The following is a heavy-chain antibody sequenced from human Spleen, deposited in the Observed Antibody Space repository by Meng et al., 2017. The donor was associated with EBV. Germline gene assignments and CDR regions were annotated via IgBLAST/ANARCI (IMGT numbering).Heavy chain of an antibody. D-gene: IGHD5-12*01. CDR3: ARLHRGGYDHNWFDP. CDR2: LYYRGST. V-gene: IGHV4-39*01. CDR1: GGSIRSGSYS. Sequence: QLPLQAQVPGLVQHPTPLSLPCLVSGGSIRSGSYSWGWFRQPLGKGLEWIGSLYYRGSTYYNPSLKSRVTISVDTSKNQFSLKLSSVTAADTAVYYCARLHRGGYDHNWFDPWGQGTLVTVSS. J-gene: IGHJ5*02.